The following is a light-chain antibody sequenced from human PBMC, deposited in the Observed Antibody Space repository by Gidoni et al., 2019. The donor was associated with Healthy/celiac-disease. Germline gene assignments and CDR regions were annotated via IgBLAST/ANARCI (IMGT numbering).Light chain of an antibody. Sequence: AIQMTQSPSYLSASVGDRVTITCRTSQGIRNDLGWSQQKPGKTPKLLIYAASSLQSGVPSRFSGSGSGTDFTLTISSLQPEDFATYYCLQDYNYPWTFGQGTKVEIK. J-gene: IGKJ1*01. CDR2: AAS. V-gene: IGKV1-6*01. CDR1: QGIRND. CDR3: LQDYNYPWT.